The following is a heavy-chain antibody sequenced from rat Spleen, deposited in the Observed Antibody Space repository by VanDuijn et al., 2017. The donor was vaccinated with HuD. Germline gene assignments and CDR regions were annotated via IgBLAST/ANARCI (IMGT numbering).Heavy chain of an antibody. CDR2: ISTGGTNT. Sequence: EVRLVESGGGLVQPGRSLKLSCAASGFTFTNYDMAWVRQAPTKGLEWIASISTGGTNTYYRGSVKGRFTISRDNAKNTQYLQMDSLRSEDTATYYCTRPTEGIAWFVYWGQGTLVTVSS. D-gene: IGHD1-11*01. V-gene: IGHV5S13*01. CDR3: TRPTEGIAWFVY. J-gene: IGHJ3*01. CDR1: GFTFTNYD.